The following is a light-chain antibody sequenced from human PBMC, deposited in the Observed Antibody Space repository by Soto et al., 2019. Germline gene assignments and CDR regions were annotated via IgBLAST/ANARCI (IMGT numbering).Light chain of an antibody. V-gene: IGLV1-51*02. CDR2: ENN. Sequence: QSVLTQPPSGSAAPGQKVTISCSGSSSNIGNNYVSWYQQLPGTAHKLLIYENNKRPSGIPDRFSGSKSGTSATLGITGLQTGDEADYYCGAWDSSLSAVVFGGGTQLTVL. CDR3: GAWDSSLSAVV. J-gene: IGLJ2*01. CDR1: SSNIGNNY.